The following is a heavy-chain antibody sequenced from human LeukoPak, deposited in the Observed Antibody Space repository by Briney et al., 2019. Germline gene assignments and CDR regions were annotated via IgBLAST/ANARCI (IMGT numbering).Heavy chain of an antibody. CDR1: GLTFSSYS. CDR2: IYSGGFT. J-gene: IGHJ4*02. CDR3: AKTGNPATGDY. Sequence: PGGSLRLSCAASGLTFSSYSMNWVRQAPGKGLEWVSVIYSGGFTYYADSVKGRFTIPRDNSKNTLYLQMNSLRAEDTAVYYCAKTGNPATGDYWGQGTLVTVSS. D-gene: IGHD1-1*01. V-gene: IGHV3-53*01.